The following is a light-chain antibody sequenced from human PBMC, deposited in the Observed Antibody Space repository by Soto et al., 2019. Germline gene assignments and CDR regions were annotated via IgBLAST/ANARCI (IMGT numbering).Light chain of an antibody. CDR2: LNSDGSH. Sequence: QAVVTQSPSASASLGASVKLTCTLSSGHSSYAIAWHQQQPEKGPRYLMKLNSDGSHSKGDGIPDRFSGSSSGAERYLIISSLQSDDEADYCCQTWGTGIHVFGTGTKLTVL. CDR3: QTWGTGIHV. V-gene: IGLV4-69*01. J-gene: IGLJ1*01. CDR1: SGHSSYA.